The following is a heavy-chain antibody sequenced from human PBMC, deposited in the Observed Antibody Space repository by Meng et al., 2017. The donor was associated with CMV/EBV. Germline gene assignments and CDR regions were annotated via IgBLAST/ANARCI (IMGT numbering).Heavy chain of an antibody. V-gene: IGHV4-34*01. CDR3: ARGAIYCSGGSCYSGKSDY. Sequence: GSLRLSCAASGFTFSDYYMSWIRQPPGKGLEWIGEINHSGSTNYNPSLKSRVTISVDTSKNQFSLKLSSVTAADTAVYYCARGAIYCSGGSCYSGKSDYWGQGTLVTVSS. J-gene: IGHJ4*02. CDR2: INHSGST. CDR1: GFTFSDYY. D-gene: IGHD2-15*01.